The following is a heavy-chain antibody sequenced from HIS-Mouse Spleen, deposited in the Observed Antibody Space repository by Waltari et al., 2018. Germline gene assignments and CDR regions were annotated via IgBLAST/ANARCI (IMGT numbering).Heavy chain of an antibody. CDR3: AREIPYSSSWYDWYFDL. Sequence: QLQLQESGPGLVKPSATMSLTRTVPSCSIRSSCYNWGWIRQPPGKGLGWIGSIYYSGSTYYNPSLKSRVTISVDTSKNQFSLKLSSVTAADTAVYYCAREIPYSSSWYDWYFDLWGRGTLVTVSS. V-gene: IGHV4-39*07. CDR1: SCSIRSSCYN. CDR2: IYYSGST. J-gene: IGHJ2*01. D-gene: IGHD6-13*01.